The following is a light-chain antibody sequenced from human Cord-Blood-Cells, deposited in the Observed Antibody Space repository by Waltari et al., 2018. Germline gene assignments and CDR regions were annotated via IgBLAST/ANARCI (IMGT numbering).Light chain of an antibody. CDR3: QQSYSTPVP. CDR2: AAS. V-gene: IGKV1-39*01. CDR1: QSISSY. Sequence: DIQMTQSPSSLSASVGDRVTITCRASQSISSYLNWYQQKPGKAPKLLIYAASSLQSGVPSRFSGSGHGKDFTLTISSLQPEDFATYYCQQSYSTPVPSGQGTRLEIK. J-gene: IGKJ5*01.